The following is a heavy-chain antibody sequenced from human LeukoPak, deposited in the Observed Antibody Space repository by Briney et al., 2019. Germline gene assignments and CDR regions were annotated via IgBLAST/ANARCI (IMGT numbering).Heavy chain of an antibody. CDR1: GGTFSSYA. Sequence: ASVKVSCKASGGTFSSYAISCVRQARGQGLEWRGGIIPIFGTANYAQKFQGRVTITTDKSTSTAYMELRSLRSEDTAVYYCASYCSGGSCYPHDAFDIWGQGTMVTVSS. V-gene: IGHV1-69*05. D-gene: IGHD2-15*01. J-gene: IGHJ3*02. CDR2: IIPIFGTA. CDR3: ASYCSGGSCYPHDAFDI.